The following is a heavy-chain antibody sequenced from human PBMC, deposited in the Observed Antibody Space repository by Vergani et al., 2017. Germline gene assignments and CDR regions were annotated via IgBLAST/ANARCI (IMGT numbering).Heavy chain of an antibody. CDR2: IWYDGSNK. CDR3: ARGASGDYVSSFDY. CDR1: GFTFSSYG. J-gene: IGHJ4*02. V-gene: IGHV3-30*19. Sequence: QVHLVESGGGVVQPGRSLRLSCAAPGFTFSSYGMHWVRQAPGKGLEWVAVIWYDGSNKYYADSVKGRFTSSRDNSKNTLYLQMNSLRAEDTAVYYCARGASGDYVSSFDYWGQGTLVTVSS. D-gene: IGHD4-17*01.